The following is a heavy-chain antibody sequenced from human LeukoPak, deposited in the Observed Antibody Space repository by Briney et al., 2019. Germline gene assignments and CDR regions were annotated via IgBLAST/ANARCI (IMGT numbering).Heavy chain of an antibody. Sequence: GESLKISCKGSGYNFTSYWISWVRQMPGKGLEWMGRIDPSDSYTNYSPSFQGHVTISADKSISTAYLQWSSLKASDTAMYYCARQPARKLRSGDAFDIWGQGTMVTVSS. CDR1: GYNFTSYW. D-gene: IGHD2/OR15-2a*01. CDR3: ARQPARKLRSGDAFDI. CDR2: IDPSDSYT. V-gene: IGHV5-10-1*01. J-gene: IGHJ3*02.